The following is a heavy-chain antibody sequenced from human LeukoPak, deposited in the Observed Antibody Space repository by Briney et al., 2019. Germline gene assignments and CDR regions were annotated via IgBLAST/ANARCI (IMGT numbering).Heavy chain of an antibody. J-gene: IGHJ5*02. CDR3: ARSSSSWYGSFDP. Sequence: ASVKVSCKTSGYTFSEYYIYWVRQAPGQGLEWMGWIDPSTGGTNYAQNFQGRVTMTRDTSTTTVYMELSSLRSEDTAVYYCARSSSSWYGSFDPWGQGTLVTVSP. CDR1: GYTFSEYY. CDR2: IDPSTGGT. V-gene: IGHV1-2*02. D-gene: IGHD6-13*01.